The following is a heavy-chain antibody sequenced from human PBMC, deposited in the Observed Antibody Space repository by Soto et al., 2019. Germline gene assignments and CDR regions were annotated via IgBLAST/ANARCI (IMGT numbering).Heavy chain of an antibody. D-gene: IGHD3-3*01. Sequence: VGSLRLSCAASGFTFSGSAMHWVRQASGKGLEWVGRIRGKANSYATAYAVSVKGKFTISRDDSRNTAYLQMNSLKTEDTAVYYCARGIYDFWSGHPKGLDYWGQGTVVTVSS. CDR3: ARGIYDFWSGHPKGLDY. CDR2: IRGKANSYAT. CDR1: GFTFSGSA. J-gene: IGHJ4*02. V-gene: IGHV3-73*01.